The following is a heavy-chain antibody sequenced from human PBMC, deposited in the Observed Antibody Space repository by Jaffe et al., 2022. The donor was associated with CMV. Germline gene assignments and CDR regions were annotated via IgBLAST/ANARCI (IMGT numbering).Heavy chain of an antibody. D-gene: IGHD3-9*01. V-gene: IGHV3-49*05. CDR3: TRERGRYFDWLLLDV. Sequence: EVQLVESGGGLVKPGRSLRLSCTASGFTFGDYAMSWFRQAPGKGLEWVGFIRSKAYGGTTEYAASVKGRFTISRDDSKSIAYLQMNSLKTEDTAVYYCTRERGRYFDWLLLDVWGQGTTVTVSS. CDR1: GFTFGDYA. CDR2: IRSKAYGGTT. J-gene: IGHJ6*02.